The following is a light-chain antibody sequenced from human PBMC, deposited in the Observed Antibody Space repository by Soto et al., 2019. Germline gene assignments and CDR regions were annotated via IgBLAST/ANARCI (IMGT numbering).Light chain of an antibody. Sequence: EIVMTQSPATLSVSPGERATLSCRASQSVTKLAWYQQKPGQAPRLLIYGVSTRATGTPARFSGSGSGIDFTLTISSLQSEDFAVYYCQQYNNWPPVAFGGGTKVEIK. CDR1: QSVTK. CDR3: QQYNNWPPVA. V-gene: IGKV3D-15*01. CDR2: GVS. J-gene: IGKJ4*01.